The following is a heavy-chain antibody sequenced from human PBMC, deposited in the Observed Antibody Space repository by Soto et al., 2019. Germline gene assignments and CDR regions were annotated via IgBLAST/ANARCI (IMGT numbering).Heavy chain of an antibody. V-gene: IGHV1-18*01. J-gene: IGHJ5*02. CDR1: GYTFTSYG. Sequence: ASVKVSCKASGYTFTSYGISWVRQAPGQGLEWMGWISAYNGNTNYAQKLQGRVTMTTDTSTSTAYMELRSLRSDDTAVYYCARDLRDGSGSYFGIHNWFDPWGQGTLVTV. D-gene: IGHD3-10*01. CDR2: ISAYNGNT. CDR3: ARDLRDGSGSYFGIHNWFDP.